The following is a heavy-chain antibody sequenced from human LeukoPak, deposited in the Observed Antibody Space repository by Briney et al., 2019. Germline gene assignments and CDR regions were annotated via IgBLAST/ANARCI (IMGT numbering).Heavy chain of an antibody. Sequence: SGGSLRLSCAASGFTFSSYAMSWVRQAPGKGLEWVSPISGSGGTTYCADSAKGRFTISRDNSKNTLYLQMNSLRAEDTAVYYCARADSYGSAAHHDAFDIWGQGTMVTVSS. CDR2: ISGSGGTT. D-gene: IGHD5-18*01. CDR3: ARADSYGSAAHHDAFDI. J-gene: IGHJ3*02. V-gene: IGHV3-23*01. CDR1: GFTFSSYA.